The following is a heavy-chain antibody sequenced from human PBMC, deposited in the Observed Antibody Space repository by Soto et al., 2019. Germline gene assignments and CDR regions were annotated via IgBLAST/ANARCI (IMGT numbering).Heavy chain of an antibody. D-gene: IGHD1-26*01. CDR2: IYSGGST. V-gene: IGHV3-66*01. J-gene: IGHJ4*02. CDR3: ARDSAEWELLRFDY. Sequence: GGSLRLSCAASGFTVSSNYMSWVRQAPGKGLEWVSVIYSGGSTYYADSVKGRFTISRDNSKNTLYLQMNSLRAEDTAVYYCARDSAEWELLRFDYWGQGTLVTVSS. CDR1: GFTVSSNY.